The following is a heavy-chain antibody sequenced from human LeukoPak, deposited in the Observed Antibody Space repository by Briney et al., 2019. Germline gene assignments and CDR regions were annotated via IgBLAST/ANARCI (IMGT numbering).Heavy chain of an antibody. CDR1: GYSISSGYY. Sequence: SETLSLTCTVSGYSISSGYYWGWIRQPPGKGLEWIGSIYHSGSTYYNPSLKSRVTISADTSQNQFSLKLSSVTAADTAVYYCASRKLGNDYWGQGTLVTVSS. D-gene: IGHD7-27*01. J-gene: IGHJ4*02. CDR2: IYHSGST. CDR3: ASRKLGNDY. V-gene: IGHV4-38-2*02.